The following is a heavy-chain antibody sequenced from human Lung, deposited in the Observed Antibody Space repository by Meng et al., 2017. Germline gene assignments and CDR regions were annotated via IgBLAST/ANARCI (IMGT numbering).Heavy chain of an antibody. Sequence: QLQQWRAGLLKPSETRALTCVASGGSFSDYYWSWIRQPPGKGLEWIGEINHSGSTNYNPSLESRATISVDTSQNNLSLKLSSVTAADSAVYYCARGPTTMAHDFDYWGQGTLVTVSS. CDR3: ARGPTTMAHDFDY. CDR2: INHSGST. D-gene: IGHD4-11*01. V-gene: IGHV4-34*01. J-gene: IGHJ4*02. CDR1: GGSFSDYY.